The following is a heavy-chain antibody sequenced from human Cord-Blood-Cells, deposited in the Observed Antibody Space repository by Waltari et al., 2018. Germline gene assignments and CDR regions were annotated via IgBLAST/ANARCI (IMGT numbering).Heavy chain of an antibody. V-gene: IGHV1-8*01. J-gene: IGHJ6*02. CDR2: MNPNSGNT. CDR1: GYTFTSYD. D-gene: IGHD2-2*01. Sequence: QVQLVQSGAEVKKPGASVKVSCKASGYTFTSYDINWVRQATGQGLEWMGWMNPNSGNTGYAQKYQGRVTMTRNTSISTAYMELSSLRSEDTAVYYCARWNESPAAMLYYYYGMDVWGQGTTVTVSS. CDR3: ARWNESPAAMLYYYYGMDV.